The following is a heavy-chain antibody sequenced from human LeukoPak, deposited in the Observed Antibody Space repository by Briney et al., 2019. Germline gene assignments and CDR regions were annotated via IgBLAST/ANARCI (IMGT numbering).Heavy chain of an antibody. CDR2: ISGSGGST. D-gene: IGHD4-17*01. CDR1: GFTFSSYS. Sequence: GGSLRLSCAASGFTFSSYSMNWVRQAPGKGLEWVSAISGSGGSTYYADSVKGRFTISRDNSKNTLYLQMNSLRAEDTAVYYCAKVRNDYGDYESFDYWGQGTLVTVSS. V-gene: IGHV3-23*01. CDR3: AKVRNDYGDYESFDY. J-gene: IGHJ4*02.